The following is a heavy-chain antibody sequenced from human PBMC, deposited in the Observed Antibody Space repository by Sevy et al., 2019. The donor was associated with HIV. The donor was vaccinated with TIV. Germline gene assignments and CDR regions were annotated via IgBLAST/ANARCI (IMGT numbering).Heavy chain of an antibody. V-gene: IGHV3-49*03. CDR1: GFTFGDYA. J-gene: IGHJ6*02. CDR3: TGVGSIAGAGYYGMDV. D-gene: IGHD6-6*01. CDR2: IRSKAYGGTT. Sequence: GGSLRLSCTASGFTFGDYAMSWFRQAPGKGLEWVGFIRSKAYGGTTEYAASVKGRFTISRADSKSIAYLQMNSLKTEDTAVYYCTGVGSIAGAGYYGMDVWGQGTTVTVSS.